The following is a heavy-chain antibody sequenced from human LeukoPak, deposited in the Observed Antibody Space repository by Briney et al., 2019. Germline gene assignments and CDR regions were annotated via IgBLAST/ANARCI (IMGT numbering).Heavy chain of an antibody. V-gene: IGHV1-24*01. J-gene: IGHJ2*01. CDR3: ATRAIIMVRGVILTGYFDL. CDR2: FDLEDGET. D-gene: IGHD3-10*01. CDR1: GYTLTELS. Sequence: ASVKVSCKVSGYTLTELSIHWVRQAPGKGLEWMGGFDLEDGETISAQRFQGRVTMTEDTSADTVYMELSSLRSEDTAVYYCATRAIIMVRGVILTGYFDLWGRGTLVSVSS.